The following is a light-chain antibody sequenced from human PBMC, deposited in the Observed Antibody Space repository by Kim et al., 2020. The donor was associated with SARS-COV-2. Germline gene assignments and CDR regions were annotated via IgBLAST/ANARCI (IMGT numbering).Light chain of an antibody. CDR1: SSNIGTGYD. Sequence: QSVLTQPPSVSGAPGQTVTISCTGDSSNIGTGYDVHWFQQLPGTAPKLLIYGDKNRPSGVPDRFSGSKSANSASLAIAGLQAEDEADYYCQSYDSVLSSYVFGSGTKVTVL. V-gene: IGLV1-40*01. CDR2: GDK. CDR3: QSYDSVLSSYV. J-gene: IGLJ1*01.